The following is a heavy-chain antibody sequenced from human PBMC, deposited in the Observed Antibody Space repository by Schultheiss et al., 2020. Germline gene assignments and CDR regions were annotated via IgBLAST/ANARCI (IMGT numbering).Heavy chain of an antibody. CDR2: IDWDDDK. CDR1: GFSLSTSGMC. CDR3: AHRHLRGNYYGMDV. J-gene: IGHJ6*02. Sequence: SGPTLVKPTQTLTLTCTFSGFSLSTSGMCVSWIRQPPGKALEWLALIDWDDDKYYSTSLKTRLTISKDTSKNQVVLTMTNMDPVDTATYYCAHRHLRGNYYGMDVWGQGTTVTVSS. V-gene: IGHV2-70*12. D-gene: IGHD3-3*01.